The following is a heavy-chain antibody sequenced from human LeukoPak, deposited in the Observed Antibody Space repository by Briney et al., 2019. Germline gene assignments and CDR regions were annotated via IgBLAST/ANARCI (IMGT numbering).Heavy chain of an antibody. CDR2: ISVTGGNT. CDR3: AKDVCSGGSCNSPYYFDD. CDR1: RFNFNTYA. Sequence: GGSLRLSCEASRFNFNTYAMSWVRQAPGKGLEWVSGISVTGGNTYYADSVKGRFTISRDNSTNALYLQMNSLRAEDTALYYCAKDVCSGGSCNSPYYFDDWGQGTLVTVSS. J-gene: IGHJ4*02. V-gene: IGHV3-23*01. D-gene: IGHD2-15*01.